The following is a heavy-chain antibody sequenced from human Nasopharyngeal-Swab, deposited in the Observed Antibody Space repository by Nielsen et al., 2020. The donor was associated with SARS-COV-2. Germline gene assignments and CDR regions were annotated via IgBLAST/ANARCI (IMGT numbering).Heavy chain of an antibody. J-gene: IGHJ4*02. CDR2: ISWNSGSI. CDR3: AKDIGYSSGNIDY. CDR1: GFTFDDYA. Sequence: SLKISCAASGFTFDDYAMHWVRQAPGKGLERVSGISWNSGSIGYADSVKGRFTISRDNAKNSLYLQMNSLRAEDTALYYCAKDIGYSSGNIDYWGQGTLVTVSS. D-gene: IGHD6-19*01. V-gene: IGHV3-9*01.